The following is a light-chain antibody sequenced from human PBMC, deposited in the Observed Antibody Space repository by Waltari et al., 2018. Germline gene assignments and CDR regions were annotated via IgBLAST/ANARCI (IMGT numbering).Light chain of an antibody. V-gene: IGKV3-20*01. CDR1: QSICSNF. CDR2: SVS. Sequence: ETVLTQSPGTLSVSPGERATLSCRASQSICSNFLAWYQQRPGQTPRLLIYSVSKRAPGIPARFSGSGSGTDFTLTITRLEPEDGAVYYCQQYDTSPRTFGGGTKVEVK. J-gene: IGKJ4*01. CDR3: QQYDTSPRT.